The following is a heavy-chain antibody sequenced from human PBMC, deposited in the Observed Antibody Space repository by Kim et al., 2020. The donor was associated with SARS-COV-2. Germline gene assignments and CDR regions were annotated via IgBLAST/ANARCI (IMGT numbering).Heavy chain of an antibody. J-gene: IGHJ4*02. CDR1: GYTFTGYY. V-gene: IGHV1-2*06. D-gene: IGHD6-6*01. CDR3: ARVLSIAARPTHVPLGY. Sequence: ASVKVSCKASGYTFTGYYMHWVRQAPGQGLEWMGRINPNSGGTNYAQKFQGRVTMTRDTSISTAYMELSRLRSDDTAVYYCARVLSIAARPTHVPLGYWGQGTLVTVSS. CDR2: INPNSGGT.